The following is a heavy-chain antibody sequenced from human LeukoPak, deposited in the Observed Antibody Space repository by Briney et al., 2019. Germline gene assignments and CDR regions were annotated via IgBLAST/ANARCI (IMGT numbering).Heavy chain of an antibody. CDR2: INHSGST. J-gene: IGHJ6*03. V-gene: IGHV4-34*01. CDR1: GGSFSGYY. Sequence: PSETLSLTCAVYGGSFSGYYWSWIRQPPGKGLEWIGEINHSGSTNYNPSLKSRVTISVDTSKNQFSLKLSSVTAADTAVYYCARVGRTYYDFWSGYYPTYYYYYMDVWGKGTTVTVSS. D-gene: IGHD3-3*01. CDR3: ARVGRTYYDFWSGYYPTYYYYYMDV.